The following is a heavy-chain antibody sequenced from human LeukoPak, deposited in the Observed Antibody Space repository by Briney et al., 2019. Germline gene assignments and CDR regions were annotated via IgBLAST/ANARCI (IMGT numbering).Heavy chain of an antibody. V-gene: IGHV4-34*01. CDR3: ARGRGYSYGFSFDY. CDR1: GGSFSGYY. Sequence: SETLSLTCAVYGGSFSGYYWSWLRQPPGKALAWIAEINHSGSTHHNPSPTRRVTTSLHTSKNQLSPTLSSVTAADTAVYYCARGRGYSYGFSFDYWGQGTLVTVSS. J-gene: IGHJ4*02. D-gene: IGHD5-18*01. CDR2: INHSGST.